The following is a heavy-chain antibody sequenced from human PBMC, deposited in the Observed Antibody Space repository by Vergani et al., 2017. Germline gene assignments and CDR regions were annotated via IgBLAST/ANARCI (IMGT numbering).Heavy chain of an antibody. Sequence: QLLESGGGLIQPGGSLRLSCAASGFTFNEYWMHWARQVPGKGLVWVSGMNGDGDTISYADSVKGRFTISRDNAKNTLFLQMNSLRAEDTAVYYCARARKFRFGVVWENWFDPWGQGTLVTVSS. CDR2: MNGDGDTI. V-gene: IGHV3-74*02. D-gene: IGHD3-3*01. CDR1: GFTFNEYW. J-gene: IGHJ5*02. CDR3: ARARKFRFGVVWENWFDP.